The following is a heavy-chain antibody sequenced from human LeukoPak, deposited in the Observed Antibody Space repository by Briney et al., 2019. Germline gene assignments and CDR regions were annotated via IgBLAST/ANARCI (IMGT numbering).Heavy chain of an antibody. CDR1: GYTFTGYY. D-gene: IGHD2-2*01. Sequence: ASVNVSCKASGYTFTGYYMHWVRQAAGQGLEGMGWINPNSGGTNYAQKFQGRVTMTRDTSISTAYMELSRLRSDDTAVYYCARAMLYYYYYMDVWGKGTTVTVSS. V-gene: IGHV1-2*02. CDR2: INPNSGGT. J-gene: IGHJ6*03. CDR3: ARAMLYYYYYMDV.